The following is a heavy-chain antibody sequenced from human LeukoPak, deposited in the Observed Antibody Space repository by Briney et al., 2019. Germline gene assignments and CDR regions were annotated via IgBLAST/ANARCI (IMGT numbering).Heavy chain of an antibody. V-gene: IGHV1-18*01. Sequence: ASVKVSCKASGYNFFNSGITLVRQAPGQGPEWIGWVSTYTGNTNYVEKLQGRVTMTADISTDTAYMELRSLISDDTAVYFCGRDEDIPTYPNWIDTWGQGTLVTVSS. CDR3: GRDEDIPTYPNWIDT. CDR1: GYNFFNSG. D-gene: IGHD2-2*03. CDR2: VSTYTGNT. J-gene: IGHJ5*02.